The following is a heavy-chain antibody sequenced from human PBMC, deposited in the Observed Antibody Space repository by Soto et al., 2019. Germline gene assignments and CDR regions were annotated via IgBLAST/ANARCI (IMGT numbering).Heavy chain of an antibody. J-gene: IGHJ4*02. V-gene: IGHV1-8*01. CDR2: MNPNSGNT. CDR3: ARDLDLSTGGDYVDY. CDR1: GYTFTSYD. Sequence: ASVKVSCKASGYTFTSYDINWVRQATGQGLEWMGWMNPNSGNTGYAQKFQGRVTMTRNTSIRTAYMGLSSLRSEETAVYYCARDLDLSTGGDYVDYWGQGTLVTVSS. D-gene: IGHD3-3*01.